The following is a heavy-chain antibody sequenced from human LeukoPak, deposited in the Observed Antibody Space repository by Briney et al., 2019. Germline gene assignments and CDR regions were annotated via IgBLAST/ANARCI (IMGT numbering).Heavy chain of an antibody. J-gene: IGHJ6*02. Sequence: PGGSLRLSCAASGFTFSDYYMSWIRQAPGKGPEWVSYISSSGSTIYYADSVKGRFTISRDNAKNSLYLQMNSLRAEDTAVYYCAREPIVVVWDYYYYYGMDVWGQGTTVTVSS. V-gene: IGHV3-11*01. CDR2: ISSSGSTI. D-gene: IGHD3-22*01. CDR3: AREPIVVVWDYYYYYGMDV. CDR1: GFTFSDYY.